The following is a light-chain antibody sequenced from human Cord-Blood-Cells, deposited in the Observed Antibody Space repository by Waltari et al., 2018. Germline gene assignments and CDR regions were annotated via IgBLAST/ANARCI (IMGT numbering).Light chain of an antibody. CDR3: CSYAGSSTLV. J-gene: IGLJ3*02. Sequence: QSALTQPASVSGSPGHSLTISCPGTSSHVGSHNLVPCYQQHQGQAPKLTIYEGSKRPSGVSNRFSGSKSGNTASLTISGLQAEDEADYYCCSYAGSSTLVFGGGTKLTVL. CDR1: SSHVGSHNL. V-gene: IGLV2-23*01. CDR2: EGS.